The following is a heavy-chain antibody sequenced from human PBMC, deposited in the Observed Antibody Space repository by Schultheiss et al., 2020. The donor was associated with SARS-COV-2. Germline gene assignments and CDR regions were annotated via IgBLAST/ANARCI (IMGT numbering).Heavy chain of an antibody. CDR1: GYAFTDYY. V-gene: IGHV1-2*06. CDR3: ARSLVGAHFDY. Sequence: ASVKVSCRASGYAFTDYYMHWVRQAPGQGLEWMGRINPNSGGTNYAQKFQGRVTMTRDTSISTAYMELSRLRSDDTAVYYCARSLVGAHFDYWGQGTLVTVSS. J-gene: IGHJ4*02. CDR2: INPNSGGT. D-gene: IGHD1-26*01.